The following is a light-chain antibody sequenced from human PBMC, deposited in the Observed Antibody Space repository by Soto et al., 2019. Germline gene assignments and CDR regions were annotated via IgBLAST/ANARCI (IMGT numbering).Light chain of an antibody. J-gene: IGKJ3*01. CDR1: QRISTN. Sequence: IVMTQSPDTLSVSPGEGATLSCRASQRISTNLAWYQQRPGQAPRLLIYDASTRATGIPARFSGSGSGTEFTHTISSLQSEDSAVYYCQQSHNRPSFAPGTKVEIK. V-gene: IGKV3D-15*01. CDR3: QQSHNRPS. CDR2: DAS.